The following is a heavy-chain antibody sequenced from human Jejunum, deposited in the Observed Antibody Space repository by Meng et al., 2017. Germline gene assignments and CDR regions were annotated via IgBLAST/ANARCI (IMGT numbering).Heavy chain of an antibody. CDR2: TPSEGRNR. CDR3: ARGGPTTHYYDSSGLSYYFDV. J-gene: IGHJ4*01. V-gene: IGHV3-30*04. CDR1: EFTSSDYP. Sequence: GGSLRLSCVASEFTSSDYPMHWVRQAPGKGLEWVAVTPSEGRNRNYAGSVKGRFTISRDNSKNTVFLQMNSLRPEDTAVYYCARGGPTTHYYDSSGLSYYFDVWGQGALVTVSS. D-gene: IGHD3-22*01.